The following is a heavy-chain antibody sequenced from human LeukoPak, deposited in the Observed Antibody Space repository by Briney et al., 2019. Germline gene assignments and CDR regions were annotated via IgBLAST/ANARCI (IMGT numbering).Heavy chain of an antibody. CDR1: GFTFSSYW. Sequence: GGSLRLSCAASGFTFSSYWMHWVRQAPGKGLEWVAVIWYDGSNKYYADSVKGRFTISRDNSKNTLYLQMNSLRAEDTAVYYCAREAGQWLANFDYWGQGTLVTVSS. CDR3: AREAGQWLANFDY. J-gene: IGHJ4*02. V-gene: IGHV3-33*08. CDR2: IWYDGSNK. D-gene: IGHD6-19*01.